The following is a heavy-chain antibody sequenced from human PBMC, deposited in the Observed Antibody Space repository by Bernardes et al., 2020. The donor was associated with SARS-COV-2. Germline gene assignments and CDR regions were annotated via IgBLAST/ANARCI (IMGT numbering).Heavy chain of an antibody. D-gene: IGHD3-3*01. Sequence: ASVKVSCKASGYTFTGYYMHWVRQAPGQGLEWMGWINPNSGGTNYAQKFQGRVTITRDTSISTAYMELSRLRSDDTAVYYCARIGKDDFWSGYFAHSSEYYYYGMDVWGQGTTVTVSS. J-gene: IGHJ6*01. CDR2: INPNSGGT. CDR3: ARIGKDDFWSGYFAHSSEYYYYGMDV. V-gene: IGHV1-2*02. CDR1: GYTFTGYY.